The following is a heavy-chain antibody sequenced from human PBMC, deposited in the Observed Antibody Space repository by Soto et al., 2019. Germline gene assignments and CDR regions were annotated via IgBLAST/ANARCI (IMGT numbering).Heavy chain of an antibody. J-gene: IGHJ6*02. CDR1: GYTFTSYD. CDR3: AREKTSYGMDV. V-gene: IGHV1-8*01. Sequence: QVQLVQSGAEVKKPGASVKVSCKASGYTFTSYDINWVRQATGQGHEWMGWMNPNSGNTGYAQKFQGRVTMTRNTSIRTAYRELSSLRSEDTAVYYSAREKTSYGMDVWSQGTTVTVSS. CDR2: MNPNSGNT.